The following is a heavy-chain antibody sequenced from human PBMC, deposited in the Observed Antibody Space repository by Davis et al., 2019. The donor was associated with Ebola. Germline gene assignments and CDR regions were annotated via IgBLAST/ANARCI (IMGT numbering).Heavy chain of an antibody. CDR1: GFTFSNAW. CDR3: SRGAKTYGMDV. J-gene: IGHJ6*02. CDR2: IKRKTDGGTT. Sequence: GESLKISCAASGFTFSNAWMSWVRQAPGKGLEWVGRIKRKTDGGTTEYAAPVKGRFTISRDDSKNTVYLQMNSLKTEDTAVYYCSRGAKTYGMDVWGQGTTVTVSS. V-gene: IGHV3-15*01.